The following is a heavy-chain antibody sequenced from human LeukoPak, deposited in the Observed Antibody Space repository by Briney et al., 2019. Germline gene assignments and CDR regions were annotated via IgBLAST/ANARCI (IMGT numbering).Heavy chain of an antibody. CDR3: ARGEAVAELIFDY. J-gene: IGHJ4*02. D-gene: IGHD6-19*01. Sequence: GASLRLSCAASGFTFSSYAMSWVRQAPGKGLEWVSAISGSGGSTYYADSVKGRFTISRDNSKNTLYLQMNSLRAEDTAVYYCARGEAVAELIFDYWGQGTLVTVSS. CDR2: ISGSGGST. V-gene: IGHV3-23*01. CDR1: GFTFSSYA.